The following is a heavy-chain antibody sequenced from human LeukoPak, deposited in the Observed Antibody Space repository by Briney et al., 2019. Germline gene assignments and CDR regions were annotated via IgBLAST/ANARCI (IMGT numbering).Heavy chain of an antibody. V-gene: IGHV4-28*01. CDR3: ARKHRWNGLYFDY. D-gene: IGHD1-1*01. Sequence: SETLSLTCAVSGYSISSSNWWGWVRQPPGKGLEWIGYIHYSGSTYYNPSLLSRVTMSVDTSKSQFSLKLSSVTAVDTAVYYCARKHRWNGLYFDYWGQGILVTVSS. CDR2: IHYSGST. J-gene: IGHJ4*02. CDR1: GYSISSSNW.